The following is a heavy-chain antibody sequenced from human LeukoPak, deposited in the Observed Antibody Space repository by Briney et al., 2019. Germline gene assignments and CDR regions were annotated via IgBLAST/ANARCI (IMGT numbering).Heavy chain of an antibody. CDR2: MNPNSGNT. Sequence: ASVKVSCKASGYTFTSHDINWVRQATGQGLEWMGWMNPNSGNTGYAQKFQGRVTMTRNTSISTAYMELSSLRSEDTAVYYCARRTKLGARRVWYFDLWGRGTLVTVSS. D-gene: IGHD7-27*01. V-gene: IGHV1-8*01. CDR1: GYTFTSHD. J-gene: IGHJ2*01. CDR3: ARRTKLGARRVWYFDL.